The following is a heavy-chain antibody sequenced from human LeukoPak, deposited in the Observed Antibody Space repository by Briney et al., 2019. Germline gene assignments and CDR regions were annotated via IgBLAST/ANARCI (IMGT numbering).Heavy chain of an antibody. CDR3: GRQREGYYGDLNWFDP. CDR2: IYPGDSDT. J-gene: IGHJ5*02. D-gene: IGHD4-17*01. Sequence: GESLKISCKGSGYRFTTYWIGWVRQMPGKGLEWMGIIYPGDSDTRYSPSFQGQVTISADKSISTAYLQWSSLKASDTAMYYCGRQREGYYGDLNWFDPWGQGTLVTVSS. CDR1: GYRFTTYW. V-gene: IGHV5-51*01.